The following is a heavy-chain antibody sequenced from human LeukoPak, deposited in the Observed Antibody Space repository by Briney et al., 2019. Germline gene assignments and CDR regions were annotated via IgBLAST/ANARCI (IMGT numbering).Heavy chain of an antibody. CDR2: ISGSGGST. J-gene: IGHJ3*02. CDR3: AKGGVVHAFDI. Sequence: GGSLRLSCAASGFTFSSYSMNWVRQAPGEGLEWVSAISGSGGSTYYADSVKGRFTISRDNSKNTLYLQMNSLRAEDTAVYYCAKGGVVHAFDIWGQGTMVTVSS. D-gene: IGHD2-15*01. CDR1: GFTFSSYS. V-gene: IGHV3-23*01.